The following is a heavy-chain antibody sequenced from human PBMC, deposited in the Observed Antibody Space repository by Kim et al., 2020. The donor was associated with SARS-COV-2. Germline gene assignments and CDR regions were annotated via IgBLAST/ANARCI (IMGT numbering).Heavy chain of an antibody. CDR2: IYYSGST. CDR1: GGSISSYY. J-gene: IGHJ5*02. V-gene: IGHV4-59*08. CDR3: ARTSSIAARQCWFDP. Sequence: SETLSLTCTVSGGSISSYYWSWIRQPPGKGLEWIGYIYYSGSTNYNPSLKSRVTISVDTSKNQFSLKLSSVTAADTAVYYCARTSSIAARQCWFDPWGQGTLVTVSS. D-gene: IGHD6-6*01.